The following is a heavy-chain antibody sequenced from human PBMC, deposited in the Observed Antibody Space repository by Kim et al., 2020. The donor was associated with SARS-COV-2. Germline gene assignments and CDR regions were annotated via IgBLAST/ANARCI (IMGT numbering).Heavy chain of an antibody. D-gene: IGHD2-2*01. CDR3: AKNVHITSVTFLWYIDL. CDR2: IFGSGHGT. CDR1: RFTFSSSA. Sequence: GGSLRLSCAASRFTFSSSAMTWVRQAPGKGLEWVSSIFGSGHGTYYADSVKGRFIISRDNSKNTLYLQMNNLRADDTAVYYCAKNVHITSVTFLWYIDLWGRGTSVIVSS. J-gene: IGHJ2*01. V-gene: IGHV3-23*01.